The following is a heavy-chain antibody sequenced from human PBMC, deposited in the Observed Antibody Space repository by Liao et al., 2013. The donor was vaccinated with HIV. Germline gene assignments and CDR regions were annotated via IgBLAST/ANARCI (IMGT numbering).Heavy chain of an antibody. V-gene: IGHV4-39*02. D-gene: IGHD5-18*01. CDR1: GGSVSGGAHL. Sequence: QLHLQESGPGLAKPSETLSLTCTVSGGSVSGGAHLWGWIRQSPGKGLEWIGHVYHGGSTYYTPSLRGRVSILVDPSKNDVSLTLRSVTAADTAVYFCTRGRIQLWFPPFDYWGQGTLVTVSA. CDR3: TRGRIQLWFPPFDY. J-gene: IGHJ4*02. CDR2: VYHGGST.